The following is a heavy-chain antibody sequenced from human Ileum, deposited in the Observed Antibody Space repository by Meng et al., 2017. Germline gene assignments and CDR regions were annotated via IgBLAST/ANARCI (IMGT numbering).Heavy chain of an antibody. CDR2: ISQESGRT. CDR1: GESISSRDW. CDR3: VRNEGYSLGD. D-gene: IGHD2-21*01. V-gene: IGHV4-4*02. Sequence: GPGLVKLSGTLFLTCAVSGESISSRDWWSWVRQPPGKGLEWIGEISQESGRTNYNPSLKSRVTISLDKSKNQFSLNLNSVTAADTAVYYCVRNEGYSLGDWGQGTLVTVSS. J-gene: IGHJ4*02.